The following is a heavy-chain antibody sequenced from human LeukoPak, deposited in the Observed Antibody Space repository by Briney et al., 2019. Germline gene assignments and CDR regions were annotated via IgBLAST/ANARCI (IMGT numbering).Heavy chain of an antibody. CDR1: GYTLTELS. J-gene: IGHJ3*02. CDR3: ATPTTYYYDSSGWRAFDI. Sequence: ASVKVSCKVSGYTLTELSMHWVRQAPGKGLEWMGGFDPEDGETIYAQKFQGRVTMTEDTSTDTAYMELSSLRSEDTAVYYCATPTTYYYDSSGWRAFDIWGQGTMVTVSS. D-gene: IGHD3-22*01. V-gene: IGHV1-24*01. CDR2: FDPEDGET.